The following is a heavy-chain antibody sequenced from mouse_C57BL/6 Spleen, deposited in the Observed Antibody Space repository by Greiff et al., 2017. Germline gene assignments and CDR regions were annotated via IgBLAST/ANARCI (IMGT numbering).Heavy chain of an antibody. V-gene: IGHV1-22*01. CDR1: GYTFTDYN. Sequence: EVQLQQSGPELVKPGASVKMSCKASGYTFTDYNMHWVKQSHGKSLEWIGYINPNNGGTSYNQKFKGKATLTVNKSSSTTYMELRSLTSEDSAVYYCARWDYYVSSYYAMDYWGQGTSVTGSS. J-gene: IGHJ4*01. D-gene: IGHD1-1*01. CDR3: ARWDYYVSSYYAMDY. CDR2: INPNNGGT.